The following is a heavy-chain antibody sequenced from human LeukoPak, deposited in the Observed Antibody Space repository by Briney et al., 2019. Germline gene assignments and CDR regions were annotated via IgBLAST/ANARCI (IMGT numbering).Heavy chain of an antibody. CDR1: GGSISSYY. V-gene: IGHV4-4*07. D-gene: IGHD6-19*01. CDR2: IYSTGST. J-gene: IGHJ4*02. CDR3: ARGVVVAGLRYYFDS. Sequence: SETLSLTCTVSGGSISSYYRSWIRQPAGKGLEWIGRIYSTGSTKYSPSLESRLTMSLDTSKDQFSLKLTSVTAADTAVYYCARGVVVAGLRYYFDSWGQGSLVSVSS.